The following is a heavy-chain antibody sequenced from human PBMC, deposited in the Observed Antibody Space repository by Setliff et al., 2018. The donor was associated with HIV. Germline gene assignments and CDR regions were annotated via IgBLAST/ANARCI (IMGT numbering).Heavy chain of an antibody. CDR2: IYYSGNT. Sequence: SETLSLTCTVSGGSISSSSYYWGWIRQPPGKGLEWIGTIYYSGNTYYDPSLKSRVTISVDTSKNQFSLNLSSVTAADTAVYYCARDHCSSSGCYEYSYYGMDVWGQGTTVTVSS. J-gene: IGHJ6*02. CDR3: ARDHCSSSGCYEYSYYGMDV. CDR1: GGSISSSSYY. V-gene: IGHV4-39*07. D-gene: IGHD2-2*01.